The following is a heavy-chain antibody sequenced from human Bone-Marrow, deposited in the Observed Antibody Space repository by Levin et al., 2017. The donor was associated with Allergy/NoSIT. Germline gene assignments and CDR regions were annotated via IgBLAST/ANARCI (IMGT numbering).Heavy chain of an antibody. CDR2: ISGSGTRT. D-gene: IGHD2/OR15-2a*01. V-gene: IGHV3-23*01. J-gene: IGHJ6*02. Sequence: GGSLRLSCAASGFTFSSYVMSWVRQAPGKGPECVSTISGSGTRTYYADSVKGRFTISRDSSRNTLYLQMNSLRAEDTAVYYCVKDHEYYYGMDVWGQGTTVTV. CDR3: VKDHEYYYGMDV. CDR1: GFTFSSYV.